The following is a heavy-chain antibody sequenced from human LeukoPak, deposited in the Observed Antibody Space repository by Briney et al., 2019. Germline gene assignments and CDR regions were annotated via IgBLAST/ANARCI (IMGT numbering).Heavy chain of an antibody. Sequence: GGSLRLSCVASGFTFSSYSMNWVRQAPGKGLEWVSSISSSSSYIYYADSVKGRFTISRDNAKNSLYLQMNSLRAEDTAVYYCARVLTVGVDYWGQGTLVTVSS. CDR1: GFTFSSYS. CDR2: ISSSSSYI. D-gene: IGHD1-26*01. V-gene: IGHV3-21*01. J-gene: IGHJ4*02. CDR3: ARVLTVGVDY.